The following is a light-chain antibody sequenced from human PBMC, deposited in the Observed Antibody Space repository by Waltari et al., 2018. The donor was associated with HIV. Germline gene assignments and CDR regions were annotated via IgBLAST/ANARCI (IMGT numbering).Light chain of an antibody. CDR3: QQYSNSAFT. Sequence: IVLTQSPGTLSLSPWERATLSCRASQGINNNYLAWYQQKPGQAPRLLIYGASSRATGIPDSISGSASGTDFTLSLSRLEPEDSAVYYCQQYSNSAFTFGQGTRLEIK. CDR1: QGINNNY. CDR2: GAS. V-gene: IGKV3-20*01. J-gene: IGKJ5*01.